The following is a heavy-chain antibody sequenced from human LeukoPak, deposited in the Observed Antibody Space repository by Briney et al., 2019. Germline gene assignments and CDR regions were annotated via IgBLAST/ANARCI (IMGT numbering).Heavy chain of an antibody. Sequence: GGSLRLSCAASRFTFSSYSMNWVRQAPGKGLEWVSYISSSSSTIYYADSVKGRFTISRDNAKNSLYLQMNSLRAEDAAVYYCAKAHIIQLVAATAFDYWGQGTLVTVSS. CDR3: AKAHIIQLVAATAFDY. V-gene: IGHV3-48*01. J-gene: IGHJ4*02. CDR1: RFTFSSYS. CDR2: ISSSSSTI. D-gene: IGHD2-15*01.